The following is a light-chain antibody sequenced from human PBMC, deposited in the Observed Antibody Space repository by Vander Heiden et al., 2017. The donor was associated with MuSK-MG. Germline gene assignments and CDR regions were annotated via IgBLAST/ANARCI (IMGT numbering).Light chain of an antibody. CDR2: DVI. CDR1: GTSVGNYDY. CDR3: CSYVGSPCWV. V-gene: IGLV2-11*01. J-gene: IGLJ3*02. Sequence: SALTQRRSVSGQRVQSVTIPCTGAGTSVGNYDYVSWYQQHPGKAPKLMIYDVIERPSGVPARFSGSKSGNTASLTVSGRQAEDEADYNSCSYVGSPCWVFGGGTKLTV.